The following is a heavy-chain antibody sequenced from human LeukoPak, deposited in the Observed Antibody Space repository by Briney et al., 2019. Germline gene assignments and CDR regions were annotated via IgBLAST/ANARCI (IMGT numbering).Heavy chain of an antibody. J-gene: IGHJ4*02. V-gene: IGHV5-51*01. CDR2: IYPGDSGT. CDR3: ARLGCSGGSCYYFDY. D-gene: IGHD2-15*01. Sequence: GESLKISCKGSGYSFTSYWIGWVRQMPGKGLEWMGIIYPGDSGTRYSPSFQGQVTILADKSISTAYLQWSSLKASDTAMYYCARLGCSGGSCYYFDYWGQGTLVTVSS. CDR1: GYSFTSYW.